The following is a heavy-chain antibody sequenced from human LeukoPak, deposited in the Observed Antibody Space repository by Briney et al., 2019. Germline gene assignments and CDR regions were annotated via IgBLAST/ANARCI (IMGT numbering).Heavy chain of an antibody. CDR3: AKDGYGMDV. J-gene: IGHJ6*02. Sequence: GGSLRLSCAASGFTFSSYWMHWVRQAPGKGLVWVSRINGDGSTTSYADSVKGRFTISRDNAKNTLFLQMNSLRAEDTAVYYCAKDGYGMDVWGQGTTVTVSS. V-gene: IGHV3-74*01. CDR1: GFTFSSYW. CDR2: INGDGSTT.